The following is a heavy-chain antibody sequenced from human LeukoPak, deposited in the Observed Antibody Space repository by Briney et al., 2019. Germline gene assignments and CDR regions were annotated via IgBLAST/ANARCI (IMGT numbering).Heavy chain of an antibody. Sequence: GRSRRLSCAASGFTFSHYAMHWVRQAPGKGLEWVALISFDGSNEYYVDSVKGRFTVSRDYSKNTLYMQMNSLRTEDTAVYYCARSGSYGAFDFWGQGTLVTVSS. V-gene: IGHV3-30-3*01. J-gene: IGHJ4*02. D-gene: IGHD5-18*01. CDR1: GFTFSHYA. CDR2: ISFDGSNE. CDR3: ARSGSYGAFDF.